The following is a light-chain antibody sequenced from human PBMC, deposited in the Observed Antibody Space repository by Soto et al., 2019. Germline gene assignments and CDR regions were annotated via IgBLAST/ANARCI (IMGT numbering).Light chain of an antibody. V-gene: IGKV3-20*01. Sequence: EIVLTQSPGTLSLSPGERATLSCRASQSVSSTYLAWYQQKPGQAPRLLIYAASSRATGIPDRCSGSGSGTDFTLTIRRLEPEDFAVYYCQQYGSSPPYTCGQGTKLEIK. J-gene: IGKJ2*01. CDR2: AAS. CDR1: QSVSSTY. CDR3: QQYGSSPPYT.